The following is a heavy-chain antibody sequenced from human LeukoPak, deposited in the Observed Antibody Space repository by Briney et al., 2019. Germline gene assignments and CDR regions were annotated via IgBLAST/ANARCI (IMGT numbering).Heavy chain of an antibody. J-gene: IGHJ6*03. CDR1: GYTFTGYY. Sequence: GASVKVSCKASGYTFTGYYMHWVRQAPGQGLECMGWINPNSGGTNYEQKFQGRVTMTRDTSISTAYIELSRLRPDDTAVYDCARVRGGYYYMDVWGKGTTVTISS. D-gene: IGHD1-26*01. CDR2: INPNSGGT. CDR3: ARVRGGYYYMDV. V-gene: IGHV1-2*02.